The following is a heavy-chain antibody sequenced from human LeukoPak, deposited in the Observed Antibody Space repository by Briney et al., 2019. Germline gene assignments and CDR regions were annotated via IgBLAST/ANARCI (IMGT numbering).Heavy chain of an antibody. Sequence: GESLRLSCAASGFTFSSYAMSWVRQAPGKGLEWVSYISSSSSTIYYADSVKGRFTISRDNAKNSLYLQMNSLRAEDTAVYYCARGFDYGDYGYWGQGTLVTVSS. D-gene: IGHD4-17*01. CDR1: GFTFSSYA. J-gene: IGHJ4*02. V-gene: IGHV3-48*01. CDR3: ARGFDYGDYGY. CDR2: ISSSSSTI.